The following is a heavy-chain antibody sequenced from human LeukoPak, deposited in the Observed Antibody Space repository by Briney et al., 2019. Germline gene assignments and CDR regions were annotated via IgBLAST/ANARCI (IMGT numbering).Heavy chain of an antibody. V-gene: IGHV3-48*02. CDR2: ISSSSSTI. D-gene: IGHD6-19*01. CDR1: GFTFSSYS. J-gene: IGHJ4*02. CDR3: ARVPYSTGAFDY. Sequence: GGSLRLSCAASGFTFSSYSMNWVRQAPGKGLEWISYISSSSSTIYYTDSVKGRFTISRDNAKNSLYLQMNSLRDEDTAVYYCARVPYSTGAFDYWGQGTLVTVAS.